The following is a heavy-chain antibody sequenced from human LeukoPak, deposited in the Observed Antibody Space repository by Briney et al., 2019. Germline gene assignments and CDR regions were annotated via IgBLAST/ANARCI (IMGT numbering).Heavy chain of an antibody. J-gene: IGHJ4*02. CDR1: GGSISSYY. CDR3: AGHLQSGTAVY. CDR2: IYYSGST. Sequence: SETLSLTCTVSGGSISSYYWSWIRQPPGKGLEWIGYIYYSGSTNYNPSLKSRVTISVDTSKNQFSLKLSSVTAADTAVYYCAGHLQSGTAVYWGQGTLVTVSS. V-gene: IGHV4-59*08. D-gene: IGHD1-14*01.